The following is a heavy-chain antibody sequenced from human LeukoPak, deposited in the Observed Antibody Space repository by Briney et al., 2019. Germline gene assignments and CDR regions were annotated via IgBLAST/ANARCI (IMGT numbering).Heavy chain of an antibody. CDR3: VRDYRDSSGDHQHFDY. D-gene: IGHD3-22*01. CDR2: ISGGGAPI. V-gene: IGHV3-48*04. J-gene: IGHJ4*02. CDR1: GFTFSSYA. Sequence: PGGSLRLSCAASGFTFSSYAMSWVRQAPGKGLEWLSYISGGGAPIYYADSVKGRFTISRDNAKNSLYLQMSSLRAEDTAVYYCVRDYRDSSGDHQHFDYWGQGALVTVSS.